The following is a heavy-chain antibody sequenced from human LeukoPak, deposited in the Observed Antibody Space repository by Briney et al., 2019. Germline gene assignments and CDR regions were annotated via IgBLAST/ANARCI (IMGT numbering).Heavy chain of an antibody. Sequence: GESMKISCKGSGYSFASYWIGWVRQMPGKGLEWMAIIYPGDSETKYSPSFQGQVTISVDKSVSTAYLQWSSLKASDTATYYCARHPGYNYGYSHYWDQGTLVTVSS. V-gene: IGHV5-51*01. CDR2: IYPGDSET. D-gene: IGHD5-18*01. J-gene: IGHJ4*02. CDR1: GYSFASYW. CDR3: ARHPGYNYGYSHY.